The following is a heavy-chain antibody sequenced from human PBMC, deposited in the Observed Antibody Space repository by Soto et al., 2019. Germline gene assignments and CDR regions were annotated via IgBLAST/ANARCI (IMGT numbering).Heavy chain of an antibody. CDR1: GFTFSSYA. D-gene: IGHD6-13*01. J-gene: IGHJ4*02. CDR3: AKAGLSSSWYFGYFDY. V-gene: IGHV3-23*01. CDR2: ISGSGGST. Sequence: GGSLRLSCAASGFTFSSYAMSWVRQAPGKGLEWVSAISGSGGSTYYADSVKGRFTISRDNSKNTLYLQMNSLRAEDTAVYYCAKAGLSSSWYFGYFDYWGQGTLVTVSS.